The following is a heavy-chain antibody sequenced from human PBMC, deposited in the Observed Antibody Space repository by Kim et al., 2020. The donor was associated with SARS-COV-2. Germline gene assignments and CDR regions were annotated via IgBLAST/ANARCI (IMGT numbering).Heavy chain of an antibody. CDR2: IWYDGSNK. J-gene: IGHJ6*02. D-gene: IGHD5-18*01. CDR3: AKELADSYGHYYGMDV. CDR1: GFTFSSYG. Sequence: GGSLRLSCAASGFTFSSYGMHWVRQAPGKGLEWVAVIWYDGSNKYYADSVKGRFTISRDNSKNTLYLQMNSLRADDTAVYYCAKELADSYGHYYGMDVWGQGTTVTVSS. V-gene: IGHV3-33*06.